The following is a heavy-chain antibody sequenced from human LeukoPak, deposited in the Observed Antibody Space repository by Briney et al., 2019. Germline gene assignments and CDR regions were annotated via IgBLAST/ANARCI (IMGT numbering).Heavy chain of an antibody. CDR1: GFTFSTYW. D-gene: IGHD3-10*01. CDR2: INTDGSTT. CDR3: ARVARGDYYYYYMDV. Sequence: PGRSLRLSCAASGFTFSTYWMHWVRHAPGKGLMWVSRINTDGSTTTYADSVKGRFTISRDNAKNTPYLQMNSLRAEDTALYYCARVARGDYYYYYMDVWGKGTTVTVSS. V-gene: IGHV3-74*01. J-gene: IGHJ6*03.